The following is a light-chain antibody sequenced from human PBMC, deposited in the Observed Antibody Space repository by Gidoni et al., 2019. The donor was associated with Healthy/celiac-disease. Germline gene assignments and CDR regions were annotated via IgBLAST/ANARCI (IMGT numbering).Light chain of an antibody. CDR3: QQYNNWNKT. CDR1: QSVSSN. Sequence: EIVMTQSPATLSVSPGERATLSCRASQSVSSNLAWYQQKPGQAPRLLIYGSSTRATGIPARFSGSGSGTEFTLPISSLQSEDFAVYYCQQYNNWNKTFXQXTKVEIK. CDR2: GSS. J-gene: IGKJ1*01. V-gene: IGKV3-15*01.